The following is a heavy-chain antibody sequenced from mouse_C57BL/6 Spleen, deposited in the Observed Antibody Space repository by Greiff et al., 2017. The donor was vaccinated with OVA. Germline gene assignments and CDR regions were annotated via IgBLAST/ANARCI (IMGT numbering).Heavy chain of an antibody. D-gene: IGHD1-1*01. CDR3: ASPLYYYGSSYGYFDV. CDR2: IFPGSGST. Sequence: QVQLQQSGPELVKPGASVKISCKASGYTFTDYYINWVKQRPGQGLEWIGWIFPGSGSTYYNEKFKGKATLTVDKSSSTAYMLLSSLTSEDSAVYFCASPLYYYGSSYGYFDVWGTGTTVTVSS. J-gene: IGHJ1*03. V-gene: IGHV1-75*01. CDR1: GYTFTDYY.